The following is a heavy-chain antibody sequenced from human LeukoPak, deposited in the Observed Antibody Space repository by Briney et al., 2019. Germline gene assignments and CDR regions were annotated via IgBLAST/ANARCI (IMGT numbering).Heavy chain of an antibody. Sequence: SETLSLTCTVSGGSISSYYWSWIRQPPGKGLEWIGYIYYSGSTNYNPSLKSRVTISVDTSKNQFSLKLSSVTAADTAVYYCARVERQRITMVRGVIMNNWFDPWGQGTLVTVSS. CDR3: ARVERQRITMVRGVIMNNWFDP. J-gene: IGHJ5*02. V-gene: IGHV4-59*12. CDR2: IYYSGST. CDR1: GGSISSYY. D-gene: IGHD3-10*01.